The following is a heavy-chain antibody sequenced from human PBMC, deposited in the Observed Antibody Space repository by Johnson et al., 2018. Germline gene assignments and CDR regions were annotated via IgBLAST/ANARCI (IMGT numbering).Heavy chain of an antibody. CDR2: ISASGGDT. V-gene: IGHV3-23*04. J-gene: IGHJ3*02. Sequence: VQLVESGGGLVQPGGSLRLACAASGFSFNSYGMNWVRQAPGTGLEWVSSISASGGDTHYADSVKGRFIISRDSSKSTLYLQMNSLRAEDTAVYHCAKDRWEGATGDSLDIWGQGTMVTVSS. CDR3: AKDRWEGATGDSLDI. D-gene: IGHD1-26*01. CDR1: GFSFNSYG.